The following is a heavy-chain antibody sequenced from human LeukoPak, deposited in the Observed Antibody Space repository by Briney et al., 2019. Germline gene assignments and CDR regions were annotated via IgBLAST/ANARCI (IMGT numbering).Heavy chain of an antibody. V-gene: IGHV1-24*01. CDR1: GYTLTELS. Sequence: ASVKVSCKVSGYTLTELSMHWVRQAPGKGLEWMGGFDPEEGETIYAQKFQGRVTMTEDTSTDTAYMELSSLRSEDTAVYYCATAWGRGWLLYYFDYWGQGTLVTVSS. D-gene: IGHD5-12*01. CDR3: ATAWGRGWLLYYFDY. CDR2: FDPEEGET. J-gene: IGHJ4*02.